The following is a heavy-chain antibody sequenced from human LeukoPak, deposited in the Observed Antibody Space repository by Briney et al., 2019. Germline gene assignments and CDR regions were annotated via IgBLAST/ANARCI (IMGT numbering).Heavy chain of an antibody. V-gene: IGHV3-33*08. J-gene: IGHJ4*02. CDR3: ARDRAMVVGSSWYYDS. Sequence: HPGGSLRLSCSASEFTFSRYAMHWVRQAPGKGLEWVSLVWYDGSRQYYADSVKGRFSISKDDSRNTLYLQMNSLRAEDTALYYCARDRAMVVGSSWYYDSWGQGTLVTVSS. D-gene: IGHD2-21*01. CDR2: VWYDGSRQ. CDR1: EFTFSRYA.